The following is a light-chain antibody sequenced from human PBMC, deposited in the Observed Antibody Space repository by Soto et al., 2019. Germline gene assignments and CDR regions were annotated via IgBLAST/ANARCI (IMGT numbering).Light chain of an antibody. Sequence: DIQLTQSPSFLSASVGDRVTITCRASQGISSYLAWYQQKPGKAPKLLIYAASTLQSGVPSRFSGSGSGTEFTLTISSLKPEDFATYYCQQLNSSPSTLGGGTKVDIK. V-gene: IGKV1-9*01. CDR2: AAS. CDR3: QQLNSSPST. J-gene: IGKJ4*01. CDR1: QGISSY.